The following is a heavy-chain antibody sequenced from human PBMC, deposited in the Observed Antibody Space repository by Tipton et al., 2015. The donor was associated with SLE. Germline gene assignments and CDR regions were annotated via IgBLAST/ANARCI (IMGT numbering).Heavy chain of an antibody. Sequence: TLSPTCAVSGYSISSGYYWGWIRQPPGKGLEWIGSIYHSGSTYYNPSLKSRVTISVDTSKNQFSLKLSSVTAADTAVYYCARALTSNWYFDLWGRGTLVTVSS. CDR1: GYSISSGYY. V-gene: IGHV4-38-2*01. J-gene: IGHJ2*01. CDR2: IYHSGST. D-gene: IGHD2/OR15-2a*01. CDR3: ARALTSNWYFDL.